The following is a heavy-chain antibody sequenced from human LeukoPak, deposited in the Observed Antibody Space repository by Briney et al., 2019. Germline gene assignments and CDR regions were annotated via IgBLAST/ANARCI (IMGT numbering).Heavy chain of an antibody. J-gene: IGHJ4*02. Sequence: SETLSLTCTVSGYSISSGYYWGWIRQPPGKGLEWIGSIYHSGSTYYNPSLKSRVTISVDTSKNQFSLKLSSVTAADTAVHYCARDSTYCSSTSCYKDFDYWGQGTLVTVSS. CDR1: GYSISSGYY. D-gene: IGHD2-2*02. CDR2: IYHSGST. V-gene: IGHV4-38-2*02. CDR3: ARDSTYCSSTSCYKDFDY.